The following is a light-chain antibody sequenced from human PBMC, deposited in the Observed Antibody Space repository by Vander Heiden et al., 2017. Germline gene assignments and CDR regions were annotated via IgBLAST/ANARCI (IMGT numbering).Light chain of an antibody. CDR3: NSRDSSGNHP. V-gene: IGLV3-19*01. CDR2: GKN. CDR1: SLRSYY. Sequence: SSELTQDPAVSVALGQTVRITWQGDSLRSYYASWYQQKPGQAPVLVIYGKNNRPSGIPDRFSGSSSGNTASLTITGAQAEDEADYYCNSRDSSGNHPFGGGTKLTVL. J-gene: IGLJ2*01.